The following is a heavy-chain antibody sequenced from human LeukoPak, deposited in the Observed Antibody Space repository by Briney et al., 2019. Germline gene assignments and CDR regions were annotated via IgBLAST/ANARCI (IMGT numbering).Heavy chain of an antibody. D-gene: IGHD6-13*01. CDR3: AKLRYSSSWYALDY. CDR2: ISGSGGST. V-gene: IGHV3-23*01. J-gene: IGHJ4*02. CDR1: GFTLSSYA. Sequence: GGSLRLSCAASGFTLSSYAMSWVRQAPGKGLEWVSAISGSGGSTYYADSVKGRFTISRDNSKNTLYLQMNSLRAEDTAVYYCAKLRYSSSWYALDYWGQGTLVTVSS.